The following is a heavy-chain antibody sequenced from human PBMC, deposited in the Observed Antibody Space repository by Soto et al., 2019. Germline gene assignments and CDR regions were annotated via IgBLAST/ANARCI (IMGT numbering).Heavy chain of an antibody. CDR3: PTQYSYDPSGYSGHFDY. J-gene: IGHJ4*02. CDR1: GFTFSSYA. V-gene: IGHV3-30-3*01. Sequence: GGSLRLSCAASGFTFSSYAMHWVRQAPGKGLEWVAVISYDGSNKYYADSVKGRFTISRDNSKNTLYLQMNSLRAEDTAVYYCPTQYSYDPSGYSGHFDYWGQGTLVTVSS. CDR2: ISYDGSNK. D-gene: IGHD3-22*01.